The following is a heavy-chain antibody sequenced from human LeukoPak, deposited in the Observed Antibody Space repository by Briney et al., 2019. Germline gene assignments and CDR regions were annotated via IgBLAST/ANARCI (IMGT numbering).Heavy chain of an antibody. CDR3: SRIPTVTFFDY. Sequence: SETLSLTRTVSSGSISSSSYYWGCIPPPPERGLEWIGSIYYSGRTYHNPSLKSRVTISVDTPKKQLSPSMSSVRAAQPPVFFCSRIPTVTFFDYWGQGTLVSVSS. CDR1: SGSISSSSYY. V-gene: IGHV4-39*01. D-gene: IGHD4-17*01. J-gene: IGHJ4*02. CDR2: IYYSGRT.